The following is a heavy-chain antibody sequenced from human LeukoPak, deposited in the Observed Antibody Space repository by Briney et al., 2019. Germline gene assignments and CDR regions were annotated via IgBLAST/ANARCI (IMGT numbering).Heavy chain of an antibody. V-gene: IGHV3-23*01. CDR2: ISGSGDST. CDR3: ARDRGYSCGY. J-gene: IGHJ4*02. D-gene: IGHD5-18*01. CDR1: GFTFSSYA. Sequence: ETGGSLRLSCAASGFTFSSYAMNWVRQAPGKGLEWVSTISGSGDSTYYADSVEGRFTISRDNSKNTLYLQMNSLRAEDTAVYYCARDRGYSCGYWGQGTLVTVSS.